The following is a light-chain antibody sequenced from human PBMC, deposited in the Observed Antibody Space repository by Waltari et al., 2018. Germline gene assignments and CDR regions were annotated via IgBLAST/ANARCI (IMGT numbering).Light chain of an antibody. V-gene: IGKV1-5*03. CDR2: KTS. CDR1: QNIISW. Sequence: DIQMTQSPSTLSASVGDRVTITCRASQNIISWLASYQQRPGKAPKLLIYKTSTLKSGVASRFSGSGSGTEFTLTISSLQPDDFATYYGQQYHDSPLTFGGGTKVEIK. J-gene: IGKJ4*01. CDR3: QQYHDSPLT.